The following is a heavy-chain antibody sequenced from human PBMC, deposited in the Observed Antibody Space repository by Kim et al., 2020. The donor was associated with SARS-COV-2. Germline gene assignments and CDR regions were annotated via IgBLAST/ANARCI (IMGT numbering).Heavy chain of an antibody. V-gene: IGHV3-21*01. CDR1: GFTFSSYS. CDR2: ISSSSSYI. D-gene: IGHD3-3*01. Sequence: GGSLRLSCAASGFTFSSYSMNWVRQAPGKGLEWVSSISSSSSYIYYADSVKGRFTISRDNAKNSLYLQMNSLRAEDTAVYYCARGHWSGVEGQDYYYYYGMDVWGQGTTVTVSS. J-gene: IGHJ6*02. CDR3: ARGHWSGVEGQDYYYYYGMDV.